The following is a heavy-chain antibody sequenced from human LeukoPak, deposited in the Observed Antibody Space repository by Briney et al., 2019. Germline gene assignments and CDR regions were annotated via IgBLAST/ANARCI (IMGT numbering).Heavy chain of an antibody. Sequence: SGGSLRLSCAASGFTFSSYAMSWVRLAPGKGLEWIASIYYSGSTYYNPSLKSRVTISVDTSKNQLSLKLSSLTAADTAVYYCARHEYSGSYYGLSWFDPWGQGTLVTVSS. CDR2: IYYSGST. J-gene: IGHJ5*02. D-gene: IGHD1-26*01. CDR3: ARHEYSGSYYGLSWFDP. V-gene: IGHV4-39*01. CDR1: GFTFSSYA.